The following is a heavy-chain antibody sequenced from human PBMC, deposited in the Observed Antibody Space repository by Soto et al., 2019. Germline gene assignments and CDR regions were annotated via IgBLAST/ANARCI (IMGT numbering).Heavy chain of an antibody. CDR3: TSFQATDGIRDVRSVSAFLLNRSSDL. Sequence: KGLEWVGRIKSKTDGGTTDYAAPVKGRFTISRDDSKNTLYLQMNSLKTEDTAVYYCTSFQATDGIRDVRSVSAFLLNRSSDL. J-gene: IGHJ2*01. V-gene: IGHV3-15*07. CDR2: IKSKTDGGTT. D-gene: IGHD3-10*02.